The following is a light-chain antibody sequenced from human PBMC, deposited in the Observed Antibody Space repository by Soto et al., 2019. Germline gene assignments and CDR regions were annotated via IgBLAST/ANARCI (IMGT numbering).Light chain of an antibody. Sequence: EILLTHSPATLSLSPLERATLSCSASQGVSSYLACYQQKPGHAPRLLIYDASNRATGIPDRFSGSGPGTEFTLTISSLQTEDFATYYCQKHGQWPINFGQGTRLEI. CDR1: QGVSSY. V-gene: IGKV3D-11*01. CDR2: DAS. CDR3: QKHGQWPIN. J-gene: IGKJ5*01.